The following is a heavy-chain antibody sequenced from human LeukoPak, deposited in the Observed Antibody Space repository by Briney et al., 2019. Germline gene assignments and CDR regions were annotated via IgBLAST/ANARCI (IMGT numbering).Heavy chain of an antibody. J-gene: IGHJ4*02. CDR2: ISGSGGST. CDR1: GFTFSSYA. Sequence: GGSLLLSCAASGFTFSSYAMSWVRQAPGKGLEWVSAISGSGGSTYYADSVKGRFTISRDNSKNTLYLQMNGLRAEDTAVYCCAKGGDYDFWSGYYGVKFDYGGQGTLGTVSS. V-gene: IGHV3-23*01. CDR3: AKGGDYDFWSGYYGVKFDY. D-gene: IGHD3-3*01.